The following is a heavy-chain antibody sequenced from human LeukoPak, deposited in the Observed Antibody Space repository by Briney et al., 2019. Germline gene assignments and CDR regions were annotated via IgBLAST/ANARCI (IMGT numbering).Heavy chain of an antibody. Sequence: GGSLRLSCAASGFTFSSYAMHWVRQAPGKGLEWVAVISYDGSNKYYADSVKGRFTISRDNSKNTLYLQMNSLRAEDTAVYYCARDAAYDFGSGVRDFWSGHFDDYWGQGTLVTVSS. J-gene: IGHJ4*02. V-gene: IGHV3-30-3*01. D-gene: IGHD3-3*01. CDR3: ARDAAYDFGSGVRDFWSGHFDDY. CDR1: GFTFSSYA. CDR2: ISYDGSNK.